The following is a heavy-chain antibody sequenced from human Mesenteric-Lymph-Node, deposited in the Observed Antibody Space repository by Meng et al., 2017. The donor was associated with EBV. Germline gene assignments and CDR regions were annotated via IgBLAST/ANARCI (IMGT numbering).Heavy chain of an antibody. J-gene: IGHJ4*02. CDR1: GYAFANYG. V-gene: IGHV1-18*01. Sequence: QVQLVQSGAEVKKPGASVKVSCKASGYAFANYGITWVRQAPGQGLEWMGWINAHNDFTNYAQKLQGRVTMTRDTSTSTAYMELRSLRSDDTAVYYCASMDSSGYTPGYWGQGSLVTVSS. CDR2: INAHNDFT. CDR3: ASMDSSGYTPGY. D-gene: IGHD3-22*01.